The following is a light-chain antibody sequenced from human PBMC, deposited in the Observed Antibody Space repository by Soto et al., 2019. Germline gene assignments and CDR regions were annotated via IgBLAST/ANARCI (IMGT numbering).Light chain of an antibody. CDR3: QQYNNWRPWT. Sequence: EIVMTQSPATLSVSPGERATLSCRASQSVSSNLAWYQQKPGQAPRLLIYGASTRATGIPARFSGSGSGTDVTLTVSSLQSEDFAVYYCQQYNNWRPWTFGQGTKVEIK. J-gene: IGKJ1*01. V-gene: IGKV3-15*01. CDR2: GAS. CDR1: QSVSSN.